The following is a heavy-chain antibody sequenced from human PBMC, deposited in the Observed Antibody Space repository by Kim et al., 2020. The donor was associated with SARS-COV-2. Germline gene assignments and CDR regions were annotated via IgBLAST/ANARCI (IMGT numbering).Heavy chain of an antibody. V-gene: IGHV3-30-3*01. CDR1: GFTFSSYA. CDR2: ISYDGSNK. Sequence: GGSLRLSCAASGFTFSSYAMHWVRQAPGKGLEWVAVISYDGSNKYYADSVKGRFTISRDNSKNTLYLQMNSLRAEDTAVYYCARGVGLVCWSESDYWGQGTLVTVSS. CDR3: ARGVGLVCWSESDY. J-gene: IGHJ4*02. D-gene: IGHD3-3*01.